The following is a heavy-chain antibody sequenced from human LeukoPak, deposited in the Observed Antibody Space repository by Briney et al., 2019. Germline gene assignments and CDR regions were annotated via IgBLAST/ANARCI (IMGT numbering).Heavy chain of an antibody. V-gene: IGHV3-21*01. CDR3: AKAGFYGDYGFDY. Sequence: GGSLRLSCAASGFTFSSYSINWVRQALGGGLEWVSSISSSSSYIYYADSLKGRYTISRDNSKNTLYLQMNSLRAEDTAVYYCAKAGFYGDYGFDYWGQGTLVTVSS. J-gene: IGHJ4*02. D-gene: IGHD4-17*01. CDR1: GFTFSSYS. CDR2: ISSSSSYI.